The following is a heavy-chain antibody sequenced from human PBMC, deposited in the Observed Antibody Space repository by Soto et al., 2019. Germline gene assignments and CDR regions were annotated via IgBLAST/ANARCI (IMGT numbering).Heavy chain of an antibody. D-gene: IGHD3-22*01. CDR2: IYYSGST. CDR1: GGSISSSSYY. Sequence: SETLSLTCTVSGGSISSSSYYWGWIRQPPGKGLEWIGSIYYSGSTYYNPSLKSRVTISVDTSKNQFSLKLSSVTAADTAVYYCARHSTYYYDSSGSHPDYWGQGTLVTVSS. J-gene: IGHJ4*02. V-gene: IGHV4-39*01. CDR3: ARHSTYYYDSSGSHPDY.